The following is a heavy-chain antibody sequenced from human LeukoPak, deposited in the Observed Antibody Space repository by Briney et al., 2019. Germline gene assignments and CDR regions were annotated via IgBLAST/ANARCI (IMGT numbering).Heavy chain of an antibody. CDR3: ARGWVLLMDA. CDR1: GYSFTGYY. D-gene: IGHD3-22*01. V-gene: IGHV1-2*04. J-gene: IGHJ6*02. CDR2: INPNSGGT. Sequence: ASVKVSCKASGYSFTGYYVHWVRQAPGQGLEWMGWINPNSGGTNYAQKFQGWVTMTRDTSISTAYMELSRLRSDDTAVYYCARGWVLLMDAWGQGTTVTVSS.